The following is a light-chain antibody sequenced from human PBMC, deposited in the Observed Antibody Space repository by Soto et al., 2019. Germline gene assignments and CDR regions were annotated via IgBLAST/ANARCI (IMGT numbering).Light chain of an antibody. Sequence: VMTQSTCTLAVSPWERATLXXRAGQGVPTNFAWYQQKSGKSPRXIIYDASNRATGIPARFSGTGAGTDFTLTINNLEPEDFAVYYCQVRTNWSSAFGRGTRLEIK. CDR1: QGVPTN. V-gene: IGKV3D-11*01. CDR2: DAS. J-gene: IGKJ5*01. CDR3: QVRTNWSSA.